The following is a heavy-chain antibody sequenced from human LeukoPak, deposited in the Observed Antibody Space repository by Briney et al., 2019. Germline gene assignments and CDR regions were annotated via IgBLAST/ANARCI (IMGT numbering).Heavy chain of an antibody. CDR3: ARDRRVGYYYYGMDV. CDR1: GYTFTDYY. J-gene: IGHJ6*02. CDR2: INANSGDT. D-gene: IGHD1-26*01. V-gene: IGHV1-2*04. Sequence: GASVKVSCKASGYTFTDYYIHWVRQAPGQGLEWMGWINANSGDTNYAQKFQGWVTMTRDTSISTAYMALSRLRSDDTAVYYCARDRRVGYYYYGMDVWGQGTTVTVSS.